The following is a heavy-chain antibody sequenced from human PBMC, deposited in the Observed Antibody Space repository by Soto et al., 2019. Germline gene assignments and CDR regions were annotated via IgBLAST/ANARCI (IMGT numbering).Heavy chain of an antibody. J-gene: IGHJ4*02. CDR1: GFTFSSYA. CDR3: AKEPIQLWRYAFDY. V-gene: IGHV3-23*01. CDR2: ISGSGGST. D-gene: IGHD5-18*01. Sequence: PGGSLRLSCAASGFTFSSYAMSWVRQAPGKGLEWVSAISGSGGSTYHADSVKGRFTISRDNSKNTLYLQMNSLRAEDTAVHYCAKEPIQLWRYAFDYWGQGTLVTVSS.